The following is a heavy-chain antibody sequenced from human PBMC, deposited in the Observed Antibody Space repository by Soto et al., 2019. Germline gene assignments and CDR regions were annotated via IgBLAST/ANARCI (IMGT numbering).Heavy chain of an antibody. J-gene: IGHJ4*02. D-gene: IGHD1-26*01. CDR3: AHRPIVGAAI. CDR1: GGSISNSNW. CDR2: IFHSGST. V-gene: IGHV4-4*02. Sequence: QVQLQESGPGLVKPSGTLSLTCAVFGGSISNSNWWTWVRQPPGKGMDWIGEIFHSGSTNYNSSLMGRVTLSVDKANNQFSLTLSSVTAADTAVYYCAHRPIVGAAIWGQGALVTVSS.